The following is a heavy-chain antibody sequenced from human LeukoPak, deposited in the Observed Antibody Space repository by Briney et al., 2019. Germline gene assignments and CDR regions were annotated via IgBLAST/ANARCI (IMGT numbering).Heavy chain of an antibody. J-gene: IGHJ6*02. D-gene: IGHD3-10*01. V-gene: IGHV5-51*01. CDR2: IYPGDSDT. CDR1: GYNLNTYW. CDR3: ARRAQDPGFGEDV. Sequence: PGESLKISCKGSGYNLNTYWIAWVRQMPGKGLEWMGIIYPGDSDTRYSPSFQGQVTISADKSISTAYLQWSSLKASDTAMYYCARRAQDPGFGEDVWGQGTTVTVSS.